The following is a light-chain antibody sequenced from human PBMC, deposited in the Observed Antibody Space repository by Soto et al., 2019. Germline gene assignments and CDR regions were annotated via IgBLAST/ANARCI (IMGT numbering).Light chain of an antibody. CDR2: KAS. J-gene: IGKJ1*01. V-gene: IGKV1-5*03. Sequence: DIQMTQSPSTLSASVGDRVTLTCRASQTINRRLAWYQQKPGKAPKLLIYKASTLQSGVPSRFSGSGSGTEFTLAISSLQPDDSATYYCQQYNDNWTFGQGTKVDIK. CDR3: QQYNDNWT. CDR1: QTINRR.